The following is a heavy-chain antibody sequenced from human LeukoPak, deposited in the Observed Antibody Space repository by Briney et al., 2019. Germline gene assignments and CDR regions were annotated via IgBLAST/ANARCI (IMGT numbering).Heavy chain of an antibody. V-gene: IGHV3-23*01. CDR1: GFTFSSYT. Sequence: SLRLSCAASGFTFSSYTMSWVRQPPGKGLEWVSDISGSGGSTNYADSVKRRLTLFRDNTKNTLYLQMNSLRAEDTALYCCAKGRPCSGGSCYKYFQHGGQGTLVTVSS. CDR2: ISGSGGST. D-gene: IGHD2-15*01. CDR3: AKGRPCSGGSCYKYFQH. J-gene: IGHJ1*01.